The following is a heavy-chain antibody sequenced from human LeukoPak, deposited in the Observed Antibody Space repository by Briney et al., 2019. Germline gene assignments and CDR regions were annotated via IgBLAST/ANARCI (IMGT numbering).Heavy chain of an antibody. CDR3: AKGWRRDGYNGRFDY. CDR1: GFTVSSYA. D-gene: IGHD5-24*01. CDR2: ISGSGGST. J-gene: IGHJ4*02. V-gene: IGHV3-23*01. Sequence: PGGSLRLSCAASGFTVSSYAMSWVRQAQGQGLELVSAISGSGGSTYYADSVKGRFTISRDNSKNTLYLQMNSLRAEDTAVYYCAKGWRRDGYNGRFDYWGQGTLVTVSS.